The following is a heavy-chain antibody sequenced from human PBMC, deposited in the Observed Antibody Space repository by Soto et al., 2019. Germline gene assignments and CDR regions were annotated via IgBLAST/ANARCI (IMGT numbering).Heavy chain of an antibody. Sequence: QVQLVESGGGVVQPGRSLRLSCAASGFTFSSYGMHWVRQAPGKGLEWVAVISYDGSNKYYADSVKGRFTISRDNSKNTLYLQMNSLRAEDTAVYYCAKANTAMVIWGQGTLVTVSS. V-gene: IGHV3-30*18. J-gene: IGHJ4*02. CDR1: GFTFSSYG. CDR3: AKANTAMVI. D-gene: IGHD5-18*01. CDR2: ISYDGSNK.